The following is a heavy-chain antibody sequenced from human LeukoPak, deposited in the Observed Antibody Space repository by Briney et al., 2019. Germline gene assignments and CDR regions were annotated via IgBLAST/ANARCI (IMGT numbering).Heavy chain of an antibody. J-gene: IGHJ4*02. CDR2: IYHSGST. Sequence: PSETLSLTCTVSGGSISSYYWSWIRQPPGKGLEWIGYIYHSGSTNYNPSLKSRVTISVDTSKNQFSLKLSSVTAADTAVYYCAREVVAAAGTVDYWGQGTLVTVSS. CDR3: AREVVAAAGTVDY. V-gene: IGHV4-59*01. CDR1: GGSISSYY. D-gene: IGHD6-13*01.